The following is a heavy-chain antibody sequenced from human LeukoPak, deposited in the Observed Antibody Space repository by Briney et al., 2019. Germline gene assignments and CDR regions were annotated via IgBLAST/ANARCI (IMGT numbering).Heavy chain of an antibody. CDR2: ISGSGGRT. V-gene: IGHV3-23*01. CDR3: ARTGYLHFDY. D-gene: IGHD3/OR15-3a*01. J-gene: IGHJ4*02. CDR1: GFTFSSYG. Sequence: PGGSLRLSCAASGFTFSSYGMSWVRQAPGKGLEWVSAISGSGGRTYYADSVKGRLTISRDNAKNSLYLQMNSLRAEDTAVYYCARTGYLHFDYWGQGTLVTVSS.